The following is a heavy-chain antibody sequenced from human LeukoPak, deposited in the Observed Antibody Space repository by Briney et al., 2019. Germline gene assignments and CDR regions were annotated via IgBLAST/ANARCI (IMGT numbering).Heavy chain of an antibody. D-gene: IGHD4-23*01. J-gene: IGHJ4*02. CDR1: GGSISSYS. CDR3: ARDPRDYGGND. CDR2: IYHSGST. Sequence: PSETLSLTCTVSGGSISSYSWSWIRQPPGKGLEWIGYIYHSGSTYYNPSLKSRVTISVDTSKNQFSLKLSSVTAADTAVYYCARDPRDYGGNDWGQGTLVTVSS. V-gene: IGHV4-59*06.